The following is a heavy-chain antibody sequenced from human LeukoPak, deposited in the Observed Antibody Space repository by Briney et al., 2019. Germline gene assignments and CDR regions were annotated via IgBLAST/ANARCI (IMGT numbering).Heavy chain of an antibody. J-gene: IGHJ4*02. D-gene: IGHD1-26*01. Sequence: PGGSLRLSCAASGFTFSSYSMNWVRQAPGKGLLWVSRIKYDGRVTNYADSMKGRFTISRDNANNMIYLQMNNLTGEDTAVYFCARDSGSYNERLDYWGRGALVTVSS. V-gene: IGHV3-74*01. CDR3: ARDSGSYNERLDY. CDR2: IKYDGRVT. CDR1: GFTFSSYS.